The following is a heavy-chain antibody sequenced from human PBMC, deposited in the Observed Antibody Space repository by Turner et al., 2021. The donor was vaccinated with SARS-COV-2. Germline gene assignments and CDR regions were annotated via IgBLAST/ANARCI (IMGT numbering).Heavy chain of an antibody. V-gene: IGHV3-53*04. CDR1: GFTVSSNY. D-gene: IGHD6-13*01. CDR2: IYSGGST. Sequence: EVQLVESGGGLVKPGGSLRLPFAASGFTVSSNYMSWVRQAPGKGLEWVSVIYSGGSTYYADSVKGRFTISRHNSKNTLYLQMNSLRAEDTAVYYCASSSGYSGSWYLKHWGQGTLVTVSS. CDR3: ASSSGYSGSWYLKH. J-gene: IGHJ4*02.